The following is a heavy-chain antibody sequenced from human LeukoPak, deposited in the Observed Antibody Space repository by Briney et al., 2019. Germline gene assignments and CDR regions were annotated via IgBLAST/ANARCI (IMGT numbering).Heavy chain of an antibody. D-gene: IGHD4-17*01. CDR1: GFTFSSYS. CDR3: ARDPDYGDLPDY. V-gene: IGHV3-21*01. J-gene: IGHJ4*02. CDR2: ISSSSSYI. Sequence: AGGSLRLSCAASGFTFSSYSMNWVRQAPGKGLEWVSSISSSSSYIYYADSVKGRFTISRDNAKNSLYLQMNSLRAEDAAVYYCARDPDYGDLPDYRGQGTLVTVSS.